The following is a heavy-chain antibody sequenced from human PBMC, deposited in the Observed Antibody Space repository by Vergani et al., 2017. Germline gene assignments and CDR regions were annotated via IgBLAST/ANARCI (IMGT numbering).Heavy chain of an antibody. CDR1: GFTFSSYA. J-gene: IGHJ4*02. CDR3: AKELAWLRSCFDY. V-gene: IGHV3-23*01. Sequence: EVQLLESGGGLVQPGGSLRLSCAASGFTFSSYAMSWVRQAPGKGLEWVSAISGSGGSTYYADSVKGRFTISRDNSKNTLYLQMNRLSAEDTAVYYCAKELAWLRSCFDYWSQGTLVTVSS. CDR2: ISGSGGST. D-gene: IGHD5-12*01.